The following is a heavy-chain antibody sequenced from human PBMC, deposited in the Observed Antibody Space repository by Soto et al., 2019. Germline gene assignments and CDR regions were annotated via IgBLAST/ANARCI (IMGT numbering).Heavy chain of an antibody. J-gene: IGHJ2*01. CDR1: GYSFTDHY. CDR3: ARGKEIPDYWNFDL. V-gene: IGHV1-2*02. Sequence: QVQLVQSGAEVKEPGASVKVSCKASGYSFTDHYMHWVRQAPGQGLEWMGWINPNSGVTKSAQQFQGRVTMTSDTSISTAFMELNRLTFDDTAVYYCARGKEIPDYWNFDLWGRGMLVTVSS. D-gene: IGHD2-2*02. CDR2: INPNSGVT.